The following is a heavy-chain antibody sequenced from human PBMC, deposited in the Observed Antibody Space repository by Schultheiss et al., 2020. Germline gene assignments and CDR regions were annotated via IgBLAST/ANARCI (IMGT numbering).Heavy chain of an antibody. CDR3: ASQGWMTGGDDLDY. J-gene: IGHJ4*02. Sequence: SQTLSLTCAISGDSVSRNSAAWNWIRQSPSRGLEWLGRTYYRSKWYNDYAVSVKSRITINADTSKNQFSLQLNSVTPEDTAVYYCASQGWMTGGDDLDYWGQGTLVTVSS. CDR1: GDSVSRNSAA. V-gene: IGHV6-1*01. CDR2: TYYRSKWYN. D-gene: IGHD1-14*01.